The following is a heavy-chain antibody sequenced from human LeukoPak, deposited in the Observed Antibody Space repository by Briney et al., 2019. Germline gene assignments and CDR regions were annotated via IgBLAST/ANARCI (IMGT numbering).Heavy chain of an antibody. J-gene: IGHJ4*02. D-gene: IGHD3-10*01. Sequence: ASVKVSCKASGYTFTNYGINWVRQTPGQGLEWMGWITTHNGNTKYAQNLQGRVTVTTDTSTSTAYMELRSLRSDDTAVYYCARHYLWGSGSYYLDYWGQGTLVTVSS. CDR1: GYTFTNYG. CDR3: ARHYLWGSGSYYLDY. CDR2: ITTHNGNT. V-gene: IGHV1-18*01.